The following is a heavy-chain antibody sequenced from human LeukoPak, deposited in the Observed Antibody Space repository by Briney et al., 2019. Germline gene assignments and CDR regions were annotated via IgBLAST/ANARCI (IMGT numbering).Heavy chain of an antibody. Sequence: SETLSLTCAVYGGSFSGYYWSWIRQPPGKGLEWIGEINHSGSTYYNPSLKSRVTISVDTSKNQFSLKLSSVTAADTAVYYCARVPFDYWGQGTLVTVSS. V-gene: IGHV4-34*01. CDR1: GGSFSGYY. CDR3: ARVPFDY. D-gene: IGHD2-2*01. J-gene: IGHJ4*02. CDR2: INHSGST.